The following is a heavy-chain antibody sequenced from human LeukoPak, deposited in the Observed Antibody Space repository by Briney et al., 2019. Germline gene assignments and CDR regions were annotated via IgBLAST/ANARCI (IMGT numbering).Heavy chain of an antibody. V-gene: IGHV3-48*03. D-gene: IGHD3-10*01. CDR1: GFTFSNYE. CDR2: ITSSGGTI. Sequence: PGGSLRLSCAASGFTFSNYEMNWVRQAPGKGLEWVSYITSSGGTIYYADSVKGRCTISRDNAKNSLYLQMHSLRAEDTAVYYCASRPPPSRGPYDYWGQGTLVTVSS. CDR3: ASRPPPSRGPYDY. J-gene: IGHJ4*02.